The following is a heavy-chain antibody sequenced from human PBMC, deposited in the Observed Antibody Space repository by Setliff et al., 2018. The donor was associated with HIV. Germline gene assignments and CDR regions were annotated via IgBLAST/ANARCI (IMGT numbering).Heavy chain of an antibody. CDR2: ISGSGGST. Sequence: GGSLRLSCAASGFTFTGYAMSWVRQAPGKGLEWVSAISGSGGSTYYADSVKGRFTISRDNSKNTLYLQMNSLRAEDTAVYYCAKDYYDFVWGSSLAYWGQGTLVTVSS. D-gene: IGHD3-16*01. CDR3: AKDYYDFVWGSSLAY. V-gene: IGHV3-23*01. CDR1: GFTFTGYA. J-gene: IGHJ4*02.